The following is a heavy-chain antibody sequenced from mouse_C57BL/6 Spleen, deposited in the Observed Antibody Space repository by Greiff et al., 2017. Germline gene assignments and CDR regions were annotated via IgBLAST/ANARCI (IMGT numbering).Heavy chain of an antibody. CDR2: IWGVGST. J-gene: IGHJ3*01. CDR1: GFSLTSYG. CDR3: ASWGIPAPFAY. Sequence: VKVVESGPGLVAPSQSLSITCTVSGFSLTSYGVDWVRQSPGKGLEWLGVIWGVGSTNSNSALKSRLSISKDNSKSQVFLKMNSLQTDDTAMYYCASWGIPAPFAYWGQGTLVTVSA. V-gene: IGHV2-6*01.